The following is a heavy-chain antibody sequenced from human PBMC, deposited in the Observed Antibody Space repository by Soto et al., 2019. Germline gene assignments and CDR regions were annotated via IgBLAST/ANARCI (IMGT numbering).Heavy chain of an antibody. Sequence: EVQLLESGGGLVQPGGSLRLSCAASGFTFSSYAMSWVRQAPGKGLEWVSAISGSGGSTYYADSVKGRFTMSRDNSKNTLYLQMNSLRAEDTAVYYCAKRGGEVVVVPAAPYDYWGQGTLVTVSS. CDR1: GFTFSSYA. CDR3: AKRGGEVVVVPAAPYDY. V-gene: IGHV3-23*01. J-gene: IGHJ4*02. D-gene: IGHD2-2*01. CDR2: ISGSGGST.